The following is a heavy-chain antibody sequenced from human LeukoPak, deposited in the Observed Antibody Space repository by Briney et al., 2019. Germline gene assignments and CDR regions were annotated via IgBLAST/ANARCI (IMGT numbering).Heavy chain of an antibody. CDR2: ISGSGGST. Sequence: SGGSLRRSCAASGITFSSYAMTWVRQAPGKGLEWVSSISGSGGSTYYADSVKGRFTISRDNSKNTLYLQMNSLRAEDTAVYYCANGGRVGYNWYYFDYWGQGTLVTVSS. CDR1: GITFSSYA. J-gene: IGHJ4*02. CDR3: ANGGRVGYNWYYFDY. D-gene: IGHD5-24*01. V-gene: IGHV3-23*01.